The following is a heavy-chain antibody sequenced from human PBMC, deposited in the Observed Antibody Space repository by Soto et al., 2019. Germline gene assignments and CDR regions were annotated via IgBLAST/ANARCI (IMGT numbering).Heavy chain of an antibody. CDR1: GFTFRTYT. Sequence: GGSLRLSCAASGFTFRTYTMNLVRQAPGKGLEWVSSISAGSRSIYYTDSLKGRSTVSRDNSKNSLYLQINSLKADDTAVYYCARSTPGNPFDIWGQGTMVTVSS. CDR3: ARSTPGNPFDI. J-gene: IGHJ3*02. V-gene: IGHV3-21*01. CDR2: ISAGSRSI. D-gene: IGHD3-10*01.